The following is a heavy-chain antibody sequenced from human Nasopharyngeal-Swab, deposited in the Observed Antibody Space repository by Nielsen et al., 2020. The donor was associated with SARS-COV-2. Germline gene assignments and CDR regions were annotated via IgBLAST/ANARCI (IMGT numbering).Heavy chain of an antibody. CDR3: AREGEGSSGWFFDY. J-gene: IGHJ4*02. Sequence: SVKVSCQASQYTFTSYYMHWVRQAPGQGREWMGIINPSGGSTSYAQKFQGIVPMTRDPSTSTVYMELSRLSSEDTAVYYCAREGEGSSGWFFDYWGQGTLVTVSS. CDR1: QYTFTSYY. D-gene: IGHD6-19*01. V-gene: IGHV1-46*01. CDR2: INPSGGST.